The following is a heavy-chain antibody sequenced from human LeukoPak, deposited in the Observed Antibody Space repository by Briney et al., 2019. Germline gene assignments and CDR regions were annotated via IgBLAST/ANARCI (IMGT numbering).Heavy chain of an antibody. D-gene: IGHD1-26*01. J-gene: IGHJ4*02. Sequence: SETLSLTCTVSGGSISSYYWSWIRQPAGKGLEWIGRIYTSGSTNYNPSLKSRVTMSVDTSKNQFSLKLSSVTAADTAVYYCARVGWELPTGSYFFDSWGQGTLVTVSS. CDR2: IYTSGST. CDR1: GGSISSYY. V-gene: IGHV4-4*07. CDR3: ARVGWELPTGSYFFDS.